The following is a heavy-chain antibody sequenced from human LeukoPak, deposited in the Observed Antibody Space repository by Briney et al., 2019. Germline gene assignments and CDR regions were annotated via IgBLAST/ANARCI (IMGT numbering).Heavy chain of an antibody. CDR3: TRDMGTYYDFWSGYYTPFGY. CDR1: GFTFGDYA. CDR2: IRSKAYGGTT. D-gene: IGHD3-3*01. J-gene: IGHJ4*02. Sequence: GGSLRLSCTASGFTFGDYAMSWFRQAPGKGLEWVGFIRSKAYGGTTEYAASVKGRFTISRDDSKSIPYLQMNSLKTEDTAVYYCTRDMGTYYDFWSGYYTPFGYWGQGTLVTVSS. V-gene: IGHV3-49*03.